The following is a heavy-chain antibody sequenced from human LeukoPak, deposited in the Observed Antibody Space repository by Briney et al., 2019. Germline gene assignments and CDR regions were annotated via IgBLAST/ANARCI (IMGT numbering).Heavy chain of an antibody. CDR2: IYYSGST. CDR3: ARAHLRIAALDY. D-gene: IGHD6-6*01. Sequence: SETLSLTCTVSGGSISSHYWSWIRQPPGKGLEWIGYIYYSGSTNYNPSLKSRVTISVDTSKTQFSLKLSSVTAADTAVYYCARAHLRIAALDYWGQGTLVTVSS. CDR1: GGSISSHY. J-gene: IGHJ4*02. V-gene: IGHV4-59*11.